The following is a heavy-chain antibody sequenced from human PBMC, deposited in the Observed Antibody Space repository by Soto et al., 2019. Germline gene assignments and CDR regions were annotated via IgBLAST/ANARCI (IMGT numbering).Heavy chain of an antibody. V-gene: IGHV4-30-4*01. CDR2: IYYSGST. J-gene: IGHJ3*02. D-gene: IGHD3-22*01. CDR1: GGSISSGDYY. CDR3: ARDHHYYDSWFTAFDI. Sequence: QVRLQESGPGLVKPSQTLSLTCTVSGGSISSGDYYWSWIRQPPGKGLEWIGYIYYSGSTYYNPSLKSRVTISVDTSKNQFSLKLSSVTAADTAVYYCARDHHYYDSWFTAFDIWGQGTMVTVSS.